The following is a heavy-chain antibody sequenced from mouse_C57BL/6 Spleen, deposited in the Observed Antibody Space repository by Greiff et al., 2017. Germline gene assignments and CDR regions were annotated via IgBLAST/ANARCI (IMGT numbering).Heavy chain of an antibody. CDR3: GLRCPWEFDV. J-gene: IGHJ1*03. V-gene: IGHV1-81*01. D-gene: IGHD1-1*01. CDR1: GYTFTSYG. CDR2: IYTRSGNT. Sequence: QVQLKESGAELARPWASVTLSCKASGYTFTSYGISWVKQRTGQGLEWIGEIYTRSGNTYYTEKFKGKGTLTADKSSSTVYMELRSLTSEDSAVYFCGLRCPWEFDVWGTGTPVTVSS.